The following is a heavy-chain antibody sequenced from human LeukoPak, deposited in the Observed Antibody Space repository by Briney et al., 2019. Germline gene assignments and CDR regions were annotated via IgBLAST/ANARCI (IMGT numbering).Heavy chain of an antibody. Sequence: SGTRSPTGPFSGGSISGYYGRGIRRPPGKGRGGIGRFYNSGSTNYNPSLKSRVTISVDPSKNHFSLMLSSVTAADTAVYYCAMPGDYYDSSGYPEIAFDIWGQGTMVTVSS. CDR3: AMPGDYYDSSGYPEIAFDI. CDR2: FYNSGST. J-gene: IGHJ3*02. CDR1: GGSISGYY. V-gene: IGHV4-59*12. D-gene: IGHD3-22*01.